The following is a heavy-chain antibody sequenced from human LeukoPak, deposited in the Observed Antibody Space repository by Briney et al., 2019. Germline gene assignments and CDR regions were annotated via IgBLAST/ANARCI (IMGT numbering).Heavy chain of an antibody. CDR2: IYYSGST. Sequence: SETLSLTCTVSGGSVSSGSYYWSWIRQPPGKGLEWIGYIYYSGSTNYNPSLKSRVTISVDTSKNQFSLKLSSVTAADTAVYYCARDGPPHSYCSGGSCYYYYGMDVWGKGTTVTVSS. D-gene: IGHD2-15*01. V-gene: IGHV4-61*01. CDR3: ARDGPPHSYCSGGSCYYYYGMDV. J-gene: IGHJ6*04. CDR1: GGSVSSGSYY.